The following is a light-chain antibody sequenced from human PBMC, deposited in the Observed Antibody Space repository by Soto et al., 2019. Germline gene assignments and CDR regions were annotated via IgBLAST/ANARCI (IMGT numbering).Light chain of an antibody. Sequence: IQMTQSPSSFSASTGDRVTITCRASQGISSFLAWYQQKSGKAPKLLMYAAYTLQSGVPSRFSGSGSGTDFTLTISSLQSEDFATYYCPQYYLYPRTLRQGTKVDIK. J-gene: IGKJ1*01. V-gene: IGKV1-8*01. CDR1: QGISSF. CDR2: AAY. CDR3: PQYYLYPRT.